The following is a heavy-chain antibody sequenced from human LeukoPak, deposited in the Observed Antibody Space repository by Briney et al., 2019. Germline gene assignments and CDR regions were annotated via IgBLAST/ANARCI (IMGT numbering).Heavy chain of an antibody. J-gene: IGHJ4*02. CDR3: ARDGRPGGGYLRLFDS. V-gene: IGHV3-48*03. CDR2: ISESGDSV. CDR1: GFTFSGDE. Sequence: QPGGSLRLSCAASGFTFSGDEMIWVRQAPGKGLEWVSNISESGDSVTYADSVKGRFTISRDNAKNSLYLQMSSLRAEDTAIYYCARDGRPGGGYLRLFDSWGQGTLVTVSS. D-gene: IGHD6-13*01.